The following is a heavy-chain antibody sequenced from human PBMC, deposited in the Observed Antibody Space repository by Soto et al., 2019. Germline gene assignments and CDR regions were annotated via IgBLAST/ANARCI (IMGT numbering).Heavy chain of an antibody. J-gene: IGHJ6*02. CDR3: ASPKVDTAMVTEDYYGMDV. CDR1: GYRFISYW. D-gene: IGHD5-18*01. CDR2: IDPSDSYT. V-gene: IGHV5-10-1*01. Sequence: PGESLKISCKGSGYRFISYWISWVRQMPGKGLEWMGRIDPSDSYTNYSPSFQGHVTISADKSISTAYLQWSSLKASDTAMYYCASPKVDTAMVTEDYYGMDVWGQGTTVTVSS.